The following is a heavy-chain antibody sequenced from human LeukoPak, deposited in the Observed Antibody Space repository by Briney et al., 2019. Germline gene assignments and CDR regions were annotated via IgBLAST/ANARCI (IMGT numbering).Heavy chain of an antibody. CDR2: ISGSGGST. CDR1: GFSFSSCA. D-gene: IGHD3-10*01. Sequence: GGSLRLSCAASGFSFSSCAMSWVRQAPGKGLEWVSAISGSGGSTYYADSVKGRFTISRDNSKNTLYLQMNSLRAEDTAVYYCAKGALYYYGSGSYLFDYWGQGTLVTVSS. J-gene: IGHJ4*02. V-gene: IGHV3-23*01. CDR3: AKGALYYYGSGSYLFDY.